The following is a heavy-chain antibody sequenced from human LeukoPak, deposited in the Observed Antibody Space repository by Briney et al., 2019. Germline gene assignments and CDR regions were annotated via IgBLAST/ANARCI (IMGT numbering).Heavy chain of an antibody. CDR1: GFTFSNAW. CDR3: TADSIGWSFDY. Sequence: GGSLRLSRAASGFTFSNAWMSWVRQAPGKGVEWVGRIKSKTDGGTTDYAAPGKGTFTNSREKTKNTLYLQMNSLKTEDTAVYYCTADSIGWSFDYWGQGTLVTVSS. D-gene: IGHD6-19*01. V-gene: IGHV3-15*01. CDR2: IKSKTDGGTT. J-gene: IGHJ4*02.